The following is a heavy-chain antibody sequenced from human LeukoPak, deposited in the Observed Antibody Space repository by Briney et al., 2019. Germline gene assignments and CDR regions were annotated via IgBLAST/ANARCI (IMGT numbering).Heavy chain of an antibody. CDR1: GFTFSSYG. CDR2: IWYDGSNK. Sequence: GRSLRLSCAASGFTFSSYGMHWVRQAPGKGLEWVAVIWYDGSNKYYADSVKGRFTISRDSSKNTLYLQMNSLRAEDTAVYYCARGRGYSGYDLWWFDPWGQGTLVTVSS. J-gene: IGHJ5*02. CDR3: ARGRGYSGYDLWWFDP. D-gene: IGHD5-12*01. V-gene: IGHV3-33*01.